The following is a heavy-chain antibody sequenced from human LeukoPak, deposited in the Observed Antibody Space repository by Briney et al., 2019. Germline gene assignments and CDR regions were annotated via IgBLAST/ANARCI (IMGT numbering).Heavy chain of an antibody. CDR2: IYWDDDK. CDR3: APLKGDIVVDSH. D-gene: IGHD3-22*01. V-gene: IGHV2-5*02. Sequence: SGPTLVKPTQTLTPTCTFSGFSLSTTGVAVGWIRQPPGKALEWLAPIYWDDDKRYSPSLKSRLTITKDTSKNQVVLTMTNMDPVDTATYYCAPLKGDIVVDSHWGQGTLVTVSS. J-gene: IGHJ4*02. CDR1: GFSLSTTGVA.